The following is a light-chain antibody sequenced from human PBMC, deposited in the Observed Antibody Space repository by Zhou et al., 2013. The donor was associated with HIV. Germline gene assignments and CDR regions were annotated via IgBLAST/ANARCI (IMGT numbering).Light chain of an antibody. V-gene: IGKV3D-11*01. J-gene: IGKJ2*01. Sequence: EIVMTQSAATLSVSPGERPTLSCRANQDINSNLAWYQQKSGQAPRLLIYDASTRATGIPARFSGSGSGTDFTLTISSLEPEDFAVYYCQQRSNWPNTFGQGTKLEIK. CDR2: DAS. CDR3: QQRSNWPNT. CDR1: QDINSN.